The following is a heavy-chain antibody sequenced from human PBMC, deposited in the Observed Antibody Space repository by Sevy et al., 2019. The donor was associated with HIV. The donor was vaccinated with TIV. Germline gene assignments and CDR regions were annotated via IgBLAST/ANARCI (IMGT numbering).Heavy chain of an antibody. J-gene: IGHJ3*02. CDR1: GYTFTGHY. Sequence: ASVKVSCKASGYTFTGHYMHWVRQAPGQGLEWMGWINPNSGSTDYAQKFQGRVTLTRETSISTANLELSRLTSDDTAVYYCARVFPYCSGGSCYSPYDAFDIWGQGTMVTVSS. V-gene: IGHV1-2*02. CDR3: ARVFPYCSGGSCYSPYDAFDI. D-gene: IGHD2-15*01. CDR2: INPNSGST.